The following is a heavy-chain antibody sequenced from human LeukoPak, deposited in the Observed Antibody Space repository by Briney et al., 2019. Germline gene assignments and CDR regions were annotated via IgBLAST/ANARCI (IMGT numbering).Heavy chain of an antibody. Sequence: GASVKVSCKASGYTFTGYYMHWVRQAPGQGLGWMGWINPNSGGTNYAQKFQGRVTMTRDTSISTAYMELSRLRSDDTAVYYCANSFPDEYYDRTYYYGMDVWGQGTTVAVSS. J-gene: IGHJ6*02. CDR1: GYTFTGYY. V-gene: IGHV1-2*02. CDR3: ANSFPDEYYDRTYYYGMDV. D-gene: IGHD3-22*01. CDR2: INPNSGGT.